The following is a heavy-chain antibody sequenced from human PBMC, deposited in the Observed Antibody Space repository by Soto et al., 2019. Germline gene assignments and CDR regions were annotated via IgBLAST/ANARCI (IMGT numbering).Heavy chain of an antibody. CDR3: ARIKRYLGYCSGGSCYEVYDAFDI. Sequence: YGPTPVSPTQTLTLTCTFFGFSLSTSGMYVSWIRQPPGNALEWLALIDWDDDKYYSTSLKTRLTISKDTSKNQVVLTMTNIDPVDTATYYCARIKRYLGYCSGGSCYEVYDAFDIWGQGTMVTVS. D-gene: IGHD2-15*01. CDR1: GFSLSTSGMY. V-gene: IGHV2-70*01. CDR2: IDWDDDK. J-gene: IGHJ3*02.